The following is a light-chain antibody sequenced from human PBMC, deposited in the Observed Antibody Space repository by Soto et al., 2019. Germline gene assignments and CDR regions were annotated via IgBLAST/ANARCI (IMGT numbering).Light chain of an antibody. Sequence: EIVLTQSPGTLSLSPGERATLSCRAIQSVSNNYLAWYQQKPGQAPRLLIYGASNRATGIPDRFSGSGSGTDFTLTISRLEPEDFAVYYCQQRYNWPPITFGQGTRLEIK. V-gene: IGKV3D-20*02. CDR2: GAS. J-gene: IGKJ5*01. CDR3: QQRYNWPPIT. CDR1: QSVSNNY.